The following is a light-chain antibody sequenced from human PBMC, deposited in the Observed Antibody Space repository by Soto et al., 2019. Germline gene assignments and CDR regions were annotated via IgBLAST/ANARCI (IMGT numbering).Light chain of an antibody. Sequence: DIQLTQSPSFLSASVGDRVTITCRASQGIRSYLAWYQQRPGKAPELLIYGASTLRPGGASRFSGSGSGTEFTLTISSLQPEDFATYFCQQLNTFHPFFTFGPGTKVDIK. CDR2: GAS. CDR1: QGIRSY. CDR3: QQLNTFHPFFT. J-gene: IGKJ3*01. V-gene: IGKV1-9*01.